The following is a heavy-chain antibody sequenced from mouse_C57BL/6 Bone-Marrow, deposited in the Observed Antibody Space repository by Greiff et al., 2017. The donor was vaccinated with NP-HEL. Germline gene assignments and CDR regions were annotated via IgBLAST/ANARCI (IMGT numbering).Heavy chain of an antibody. J-gene: IGHJ2*01. Sequence: EVQRVESGGDLVKPGGSLKLSCAASGFTFSSYGMSWVRQTPDKRLEWVATISSGGSYTYYPDSVKGRFTISRDNAKNTLYLQMSSLKSEDTAMYYCARGDYYGSSYYFDYWGQGTTLTVSS. CDR1: GFTFSSYG. D-gene: IGHD1-1*01. CDR2: ISSGGSYT. V-gene: IGHV5-6*01. CDR3: ARGDYYGSSYYFDY.